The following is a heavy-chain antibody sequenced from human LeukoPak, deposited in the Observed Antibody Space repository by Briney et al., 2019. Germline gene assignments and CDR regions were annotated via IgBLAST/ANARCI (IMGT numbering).Heavy chain of an antibody. CDR3: ARDNSVEDTAWWFDP. CDR2: ISAYNGNT. Sequence: WASVKVPCKASGYTFTSYGISWVRQAPGQGLEWMGWISAYNGNTSYAQKFQGRVTMTRDMSTSTDYMELSSLRSEDTAVYYCARDNSVEDTAWWFDPWGQGTLVTVSS. D-gene: IGHD4-23*01. J-gene: IGHJ5*02. V-gene: IGHV1-18*01. CDR1: GYTFTSYG.